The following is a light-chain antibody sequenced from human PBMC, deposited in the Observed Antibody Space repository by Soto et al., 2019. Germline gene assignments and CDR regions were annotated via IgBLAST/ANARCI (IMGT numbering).Light chain of an antibody. CDR2: EVS. J-gene: IGLJ2*01. CDR3: SSYGGSNTVV. V-gene: IGLV2-8*01. CDR1: SSDVGGYNY. Sequence: SALTQPPSASGSPGQSVTISCTGSSSDVGGYNYVSWYQQHPGKAPKLMIYEVSKRPSGVPDRLSGSKSGNTASLTVSGLQAEDEADDYCSSYGGSNTVVFGGGTQLTVL.